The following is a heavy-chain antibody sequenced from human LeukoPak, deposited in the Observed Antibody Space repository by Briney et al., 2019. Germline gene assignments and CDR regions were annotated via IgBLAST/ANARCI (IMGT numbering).Heavy chain of an antibody. CDR3: ARGEPYSSGGPAEIRYNWFDP. V-gene: IGHV1-8*01. CDR1: GYTFTSYD. D-gene: IGHD6-19*01. J-gene: IGHJ5*02. Sequence: ASVKVSCKASGYTFTSYDINWVRQATGQGLEWMGWMNPNSGYTGYAQKFQGRVTMTRNTSISTAYMELSSLRSEDTAVYYCARGEPYSSGGPAEIRYNWFDPWGQGTLVTVSS. CDR2: MNPNSGYT.